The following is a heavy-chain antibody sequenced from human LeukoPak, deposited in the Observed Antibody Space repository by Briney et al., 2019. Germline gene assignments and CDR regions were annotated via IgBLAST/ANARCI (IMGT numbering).Heavy chain of an antibody. CDR3: ARSMDCSSTSCYGLEGTYYYYGMDV. Sequence: PEGSLRLSCAASGFTVSSNYMSWVRQAPGKGLEWVSVIYSGGSTYYADSVKGRFTISRDNSKNTLYLQMNSLRAEDTAVYYCARSMDCSSTSCYGLEGTYYYYGMDVWGKGTTVTVSS. J-gene: IGHJ6*04. V-gene: IGHV3-53*01. CDR1: GFTVSSNY. CDR2: IYSGGST. D-gene: IGHD2-2*01.